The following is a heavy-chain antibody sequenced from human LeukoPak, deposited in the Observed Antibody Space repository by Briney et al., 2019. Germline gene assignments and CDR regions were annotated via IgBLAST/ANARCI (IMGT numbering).Heavy chain of an antibody. CDR2: ISSSSSYI. J-gene: IGHJ4*02. CDR3: ASDIGGGGSFDY. CDR1: GFTFSSYS. Sequence: KPGGSLRLSCAASGFTFSSYSMNWVRQAPGKGLEWVSSISSSSSYIYYADSVKGRFTISRDNAKNSLYLQMNSLRAEDTAVYYCASDIGGGGSFDYWGQGTLVTVSS. V-gene: IGHV3-21*01. D-gene: IGHD2-15*01.